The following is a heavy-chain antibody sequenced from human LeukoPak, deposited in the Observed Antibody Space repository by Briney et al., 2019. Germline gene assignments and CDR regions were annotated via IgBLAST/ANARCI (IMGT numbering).Heavy chain of an antibody. CDR1: GFTFSSYS. J-gene: IGHJ4*02. CDR2: ISSSSSYI. CDR3: AKGKSPIRFLEWLTDY. D-gene: IGHD3-3*01. V-gene: IGHV3-21*01. Sequence: PGGSLRLSCAASGFTFSSYSMNWVRQAPGKGLEWVSSISSSSSYIYYADSMKGRFTISRDNAKNSLYLQMNSLRAEDTAVYYCAKGKSPIRFLEWLTDYWGQGTLVTVSS.